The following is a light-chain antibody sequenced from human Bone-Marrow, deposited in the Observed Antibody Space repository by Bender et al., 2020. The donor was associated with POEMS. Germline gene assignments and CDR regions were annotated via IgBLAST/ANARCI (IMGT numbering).Light chain of an antibody. CDR3: AVWDDSLNGWV. CDR2: SSH. J-gene: IGLJ3*02. Sequence: QSVLTQPPSASGTPGQRVTISCSGGSSNIGAHAVNWYQHLPGTAPKLLIYSSHRRPSEVPDRFSGSRSGTSASLAIGGLKSEDEADYYCAVWDDSLNGWVFAGGTKLTVL. V-gene: IGLV1-44*01. CDR1: SSNIGAHA.